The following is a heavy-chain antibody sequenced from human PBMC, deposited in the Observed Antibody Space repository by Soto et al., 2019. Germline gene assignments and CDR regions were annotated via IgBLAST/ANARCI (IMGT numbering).Heavy chain of an antibody. CDR2: ITPIYPTT. D-gene: IGHD5-18*01. V-gene: IGHV1-69*13. CDR1: GGTFYTYT. Sequence: SVKVSCKASGGTFYTYTFSWVRQAPGQGLEWMGSITPIYPTTNYAEKFQGRLTVTADGSTNTAYMELNSLTSEDTAVYYCARVPRYSFPTSDDLDSWGQGTLVTVSS. CDR3: ARVPRYSFPTSDDLDS. J-gene: IGHJ4*02.